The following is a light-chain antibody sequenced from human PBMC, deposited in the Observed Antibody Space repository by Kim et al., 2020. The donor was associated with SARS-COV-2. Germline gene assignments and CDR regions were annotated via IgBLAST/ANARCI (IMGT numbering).Light chain of an antibody. CDR1: QTVTSSY. V-gene: IGKV3-20*01. J-gene: IGKJ2*01. Sequence: EIVLTQSPGTVSLSPGERATLSCRASQTVTSSYVAWYQHKPGQAPRLLIYNGSRRATGIPDRFSGSGSGTDFTLTISRLEPEDFAVYFCQQYGSAPQALGEGTKLEI. CDR3: QQYGSAPQA. CDR2: NGS.